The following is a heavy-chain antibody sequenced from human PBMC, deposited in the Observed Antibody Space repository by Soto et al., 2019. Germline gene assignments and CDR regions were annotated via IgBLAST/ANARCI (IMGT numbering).Heavy chain of an antibody. D-gene: IGHD6-13*01. J-gene: IGHJ5*02. Sequence: VGSQRLSCAASGFTFRRFTMNWVRQAPGKGLEWVSTISSNSAYIYYTDALRGRFTISIDNAKNSLHLQMNSLRAEDTAVYYCTRDASRDSSARGWFDPWGPGTLVTVSS. CDR3: TRDASRDSSARGWFDP. CDR1: GFTFRRFT. V-gene: IGHV3-21*01. CDR2: ISSNSAYI.